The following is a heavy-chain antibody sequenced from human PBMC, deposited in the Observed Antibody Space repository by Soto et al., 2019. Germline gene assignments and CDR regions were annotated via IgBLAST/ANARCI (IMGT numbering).Heavy chain of an antibody. CDR2: IYWDDDK. CDR1: GFSVTTTGVG. Sequence: SGPTLVNPTQSLTLTCTFSGFSVTTTGVGVGWIRQPPGKALEWLALIYWDDDKRYSPSLKNRLSITKDTSKNQVVLRMTNMDPEDTATYYCAQRNCAYTTSYYFQSWGQGTLVTVSS. D-gene: IGHD6-6*01. CDR3: AQRNCAYTTSYYFQS. J-gene: IGHJ4*02. V-gene: IGHV2-5*02.